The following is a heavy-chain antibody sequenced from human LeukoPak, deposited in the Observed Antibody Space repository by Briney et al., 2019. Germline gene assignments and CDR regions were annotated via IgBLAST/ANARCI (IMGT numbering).Heavy chain of an antibody. Sequence: GGSVKVSCKASGYTFTGYYMHWVRQAPGQGLEWMGWINPNSGGTNYAQKFQGRVTMTRDTSISTAYMELSRLRSDDTAVYYCARQLGGYYFPDAFDIGGEGTMLTLSS. CDR3: ARQLGGYYFPDAFDI. CDR1: GYTFTGYY. D-gene: IGHD3-22*01. V-gene: IGHV1-2*02. CDR2: INPNSGGT. J-gene: IGHJ3*02.